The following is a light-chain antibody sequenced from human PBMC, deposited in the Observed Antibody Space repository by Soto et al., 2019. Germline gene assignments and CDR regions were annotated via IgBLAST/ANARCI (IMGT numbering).Light chain of an antibody. CDR2: GAS. CDR3: QQYGGSVPIT. V-gene: IGKV3-20*01. CDR1: QSVSSAY. J-gene: IGKJ5*01. Sequence: EIVLTQSPGTLSLSPGERATLSCRASQSVSSAYLAWYQQKPGQAPRLLISGASSRATGIPDRFSGSGSGTDFSLTISGLEPEEFAVYYCQQYGGSVPITFGQGTRLDIK.